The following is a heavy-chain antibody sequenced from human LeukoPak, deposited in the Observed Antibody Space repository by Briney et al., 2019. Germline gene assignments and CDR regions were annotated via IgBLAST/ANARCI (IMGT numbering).Heavy chain of an antibody. D-gene: IGHD3-9*01. Sequence: SGTLSLTCTVSGGSISSSTYYWGWIRHPPGKGLEWIGNIFYRGSTHYNPSLKSRFTISVDTSKNQFSLKLSSVTAADTAVYYCARDPGLRYFDWLLQPDWYFDLWGRGTLVTVSS. CDR3: ARDPGLRYFDWLLQPDWYFDL. V-gene: IGHV4-39*07. CDR1: GGSISSSTYY. CDR2: IFYRGST. J-gene: IGHJ2*01.